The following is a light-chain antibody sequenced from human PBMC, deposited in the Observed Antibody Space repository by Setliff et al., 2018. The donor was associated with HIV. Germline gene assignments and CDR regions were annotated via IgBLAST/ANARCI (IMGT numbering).Light chain of an antibody. J-gene: IGLJ1*01. CDR3: SSYTSSNPLYV. Sequence: QSALTQPASVSGSPGQSITISCTGSSSDVGGYNYVSWYQQHPGKAPKLMIYAVSNRPSGVSNRFSGSKSGNTASLTISGLQAEDEADYYCSSYTSSNPLYVFGTGTKITVL. CDR2: AVS. V-gene: IGLV2-14*03. CDR1: SSDVGGYNY.